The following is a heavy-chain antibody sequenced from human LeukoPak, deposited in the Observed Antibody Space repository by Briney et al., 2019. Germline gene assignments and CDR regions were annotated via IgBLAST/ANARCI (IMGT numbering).Heavy chain of an antibody. D-gene: IGHD3-10*01. Sequence: GGSLRLSCAASGFTFSIYGMHGVRQAPGKGVEWVAVIWYDGSNKYYADSVKGRFTISRDNSKNTLYLQMNSLRAEDTAVYYCARDSSSGFDYWGQGTLVTVSS. CDR3: ARDSSSGFDY. CDR2: IWYDGSNK. J-gene: IGHJ4*02. V-gene: IGHV3-33*01. CDR1: GFTFSIYG.